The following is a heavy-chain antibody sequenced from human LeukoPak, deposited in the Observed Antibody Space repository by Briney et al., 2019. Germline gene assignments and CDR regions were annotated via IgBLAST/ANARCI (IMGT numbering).Heavy chain of an antibody. D-gene: IGHD3-10*02. J-gene: IGHJ4*02. Sequence: GASVKVSCKASGYTFTDYYMHWVRQAPGQGLEWIGWISPSSGGTNYAQKFQGRVTMTRDTSTGTAYMELSRLRSDDTAMYYCARDVLTTFGYFSAADDFWGQGTLVTVSS. V-gene: IGHV1-2*02. CDR2: ISPSSGGT. CDR3: ARDVLTTFGYFSAADDF. CDR1: GYTFTDYY.